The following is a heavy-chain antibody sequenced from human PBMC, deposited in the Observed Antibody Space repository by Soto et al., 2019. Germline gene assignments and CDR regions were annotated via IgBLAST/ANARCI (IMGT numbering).Heavy chain of an antibody. J-gene: IGHJ5*02. D-gene: IGHD3-22*01. CDR1: GYTFTSYA. CDR2: INAGNGNT. V-gene: IGHV1-3*01. Sequence: GASVKVSCKASGYTFTSYAMHWVRQAPGQRLERMGWINAGNGNTKYSQKFQGRVTITRDTSASTAYMELSSLRSEDTAVYYCARDYYDSSGFFHFRFDPWGQGTLVTVSS. CDR3: ARDYYDSSGFFHFRFDP.